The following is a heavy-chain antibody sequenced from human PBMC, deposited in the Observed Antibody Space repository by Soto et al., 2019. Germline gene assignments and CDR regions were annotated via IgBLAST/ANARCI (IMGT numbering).Heavy chain of an antibody. CDR3: ASLVDSRGYYPLSYWAD. D-gene: IGHD3-22*01. CDR2: IYYSEST. J-gene: IGHJ4*02. CDR1: GGSISSSSYY. V-gene: IGHV4-39*01. Sequence: SETLSLTCTVSGGSISSSSYYWAWIRQPPEKGLEWIANIYYSESTYYNPSLRSRVTISVDTSKNQFFLKLSSVTAADTAVYYCASLVDSRGYYPLSYWADWGQGTLVTVS.